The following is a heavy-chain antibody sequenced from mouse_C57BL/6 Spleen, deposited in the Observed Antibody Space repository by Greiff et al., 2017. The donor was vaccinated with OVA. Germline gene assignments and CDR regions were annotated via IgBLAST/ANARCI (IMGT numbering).Heavy chain of an antibody. D-gene: IGHD2-4*01. V-gene: IGHV5-17*01. CDR1: GFTFSDYG. CDR3: ARRDYGGDWFAY. CDR2: ISSGSSTI. J-gene: IGHJ3*01. Sequence: EVKVVESGGGLVKPGGSLKLSCAASGFTFSDYGMHWVRQAPEKGLEWVAYISSGSSTIYYADTVKGRFTISRDNAKNTLFLQMTSLRSEDTAMYYCARRDYGGDWFAYWGQGTLVTVSA.